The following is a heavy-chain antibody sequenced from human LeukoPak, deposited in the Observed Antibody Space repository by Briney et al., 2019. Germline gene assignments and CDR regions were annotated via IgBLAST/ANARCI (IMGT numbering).Heavy chain of an antibody. D-gene: IGHD3-22*01. J-gene: IGHJ3*02. CDR2: IYHSGST. CDR1: GFIVSSNY. V-gene: IGHV4-4*02. CDR3: ARDTPVYYYDSSGPRAFDI. Sequence: PGGSLRLSCAASGFIVSSNYMSWVRQPPGKGLEWIGEIYHSGSTNYNPSLKSRVTISVDKSKNQFSLKLSSVTAADTAVYYCARDTPVYYYDSSGPRAFDIWGQGTMVTVSS.